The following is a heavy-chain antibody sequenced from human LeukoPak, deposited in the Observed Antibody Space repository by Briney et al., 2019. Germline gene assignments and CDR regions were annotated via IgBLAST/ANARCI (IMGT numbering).Heavy chain of an antibody. D-gene: IGHD5-24*01. J-gene: IGHJ4*02. CDR3: ARDLKVDGYNPSTVFDY. CDR1: GYTFTNFD. CDR2: MNPNTGNA. Sequence: ASMKVSCKASGYTFTNFDINWVRQATGQGLEWRGWMNPNTGNAGYAQKFQDRVTITWDASISTAYMELNSLTSEDTSVYYCARDLKVDGYNPSTVFDYWGQGTLLTVSS. V-gene: IGHV1-8*03.